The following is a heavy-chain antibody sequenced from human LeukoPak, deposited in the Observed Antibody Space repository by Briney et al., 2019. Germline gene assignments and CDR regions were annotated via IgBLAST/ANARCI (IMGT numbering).Heavy chain of an antibody. CDR3: AKDPTWFGKLLMAWSYVDY. V-gene: IGHV3-23*01. Sequence: GGSLRLSRAASGFTFSSYPMSWVRQAPGKGLEWVSLISGSGGSTYYADSVKGRFTIPSDNSKNTLYLQMNSLTAEDRAVRYCAKDPTWFGKLLMAWSYVDYWGQGTLVTVSS. J-gene: IGHJ4*02. CDR2: ISGSGGST. D-gene: IGHD3-10*01. CDR1: GFTFSSYP.